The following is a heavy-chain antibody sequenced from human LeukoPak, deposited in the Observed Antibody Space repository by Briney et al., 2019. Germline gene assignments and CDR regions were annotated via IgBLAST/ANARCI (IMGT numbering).Heavy chain of an antibody. D-gene: IGHD3-22*01. CDR2: ISSSGSTI. J-gene: IGHJ5*02. V-gene: IGHV3-11*01. Sequence: KAGGSLRLSCAASGFTFSDYYMSWIRQAPGKGLEWVSYISSSGSTIFYADSVKGRFTISRDNAKNSLYLQMNSLRAEDTAVYYCAKHDPRRVVITNWFDPWGQGTLVTVSS. CDR1: GFTFSDYY. CDR3: AKHDPRRVVITNWFDP.